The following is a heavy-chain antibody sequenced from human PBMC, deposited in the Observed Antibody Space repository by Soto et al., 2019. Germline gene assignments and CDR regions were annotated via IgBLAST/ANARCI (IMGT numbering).Heavy chain of an antibody. J-gene: IGHJ6*02. CDR2: IYYSGST. Sequence: PSETLSLTCTVSGGSISSSSYYWGWIRQPPGKGLEWIGSIYYSGSTYYNPSLKSRVTISVDTSKNQFSLKLSSVTAADTAVYYCARHRKYYDILTGYYIPSHMDVWGQGTTVTVSS. V-gene: IGHV4-39*01. CDR3: ARHRKYYDILTGYYIPSHMDV. CDR1: GGSISSSSYY. D-gene: IGHD3-9*01.